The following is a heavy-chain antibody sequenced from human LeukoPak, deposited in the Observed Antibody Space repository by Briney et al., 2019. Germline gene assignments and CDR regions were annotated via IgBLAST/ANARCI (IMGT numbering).Heavy chain of an antibody. CDR3: AREALAGSRAWFDP. V-gene: IGHV4-61*01. J-gene: IGHJ5*02. CDR1: GGSISSSSYY. CDR2: IFYSGST. D-gene: IGHD6-19*01. Sequence: SETLSLTCTVSGGSISSSSYYWSWIRQPPGKGLEWIGYIFYSGSTNYNPSLKSRVTISVDTSKNQFSLKLSSVTAADTAVYYCAREALAGSRAWFDPWGQGTLVTVSS.